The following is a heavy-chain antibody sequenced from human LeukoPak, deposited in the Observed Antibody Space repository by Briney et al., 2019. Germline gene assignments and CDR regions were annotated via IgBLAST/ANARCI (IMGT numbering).Heavy chain of an antibody. CDR2: IRSKANSYAT. CDR1: GFTFSGSA. D-gene: IGHD6-19*01. V-gene: IGHV3-73*01. CDR3: TSSFWAVECLY. J-gene: IGHJ4*02. Sequence: GGSLRLSCAASGFTFSGSAMHWVRQASGKGLEWVGRIRSKANSYATAYAASVKGRFTISRDDSKNTAYLQMNSLKTEDTAVYYCTSSFWAVECLYWGQGTLVTVSS.